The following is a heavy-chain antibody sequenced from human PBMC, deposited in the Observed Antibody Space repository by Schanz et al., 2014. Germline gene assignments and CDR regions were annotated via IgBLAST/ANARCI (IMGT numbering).Heavy chain of an antibody. D-gene: IGHD1-1*01. Sequence: EVQLLESGGALVQPGGSLRLSCSASGFTFSTYAMSWVRQAPGKGLEWVSAINGNGGITYYADPVKGRFTISRDNSKNTLYLQMKSLRVEDTAVYYCVIDPDKYNWNDVEGMDVWGPGTTVTVSS. CDR2: INGNGGIT. CDR3: VIDPDKYNWNDVEGMDV. V-gene: IGHV3-23*01. J-gene: IGHJ6*01. CDR1: GFTFSTYA.